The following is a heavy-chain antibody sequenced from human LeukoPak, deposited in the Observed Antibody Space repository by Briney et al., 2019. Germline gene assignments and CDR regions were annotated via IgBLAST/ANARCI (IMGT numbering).Heavy chain of an antibody. CDR3: ARDRYPYGSGSYLLFDY. Sequence: SETLSLTCTVYSGSFSGYYWSWIRQPAGKGLEWIGRIQTSGSTSYNPPLKSRVTMSVDMSKNQFSLKLSSVTAADTAVYYCARDRYPYGSGSYLLFDYWGQGTLVIVSS. J-gene: IGHJ4*02. D-gene: IGHD3-10*01. CDR1: SGSFSGYY. CDR2: IQTSGST. V-gene: IGHV4-4*07.